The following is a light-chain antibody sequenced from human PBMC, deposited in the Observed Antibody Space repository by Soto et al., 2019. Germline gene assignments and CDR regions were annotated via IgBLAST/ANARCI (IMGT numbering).Light chain of an antibody. CDR1: QSVSSSY. J-gene: IGKJ1*01. CDR3: HQRQSWPRT. Sequence: EIVLTQSPGTLSLSPGERATLSCRASQSVSSSYLAWYQQKPGQAPRLLIYGVSNRAAGVPARFSGSGSGTDFTLTISDVEPEDFAVYYCHQRQSWPRTFGQGTTVDIK. CDR2: GVS. V-gene: IGKV3-20*01.